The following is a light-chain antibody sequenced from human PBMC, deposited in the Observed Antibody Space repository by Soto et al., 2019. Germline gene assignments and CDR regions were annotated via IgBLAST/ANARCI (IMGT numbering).Light chain of an antibody. CDR1: QSLLDSDDGNTY. J-gene: IGKJ4*01. CDR3: MQRIEFPLT. Sequence: DIVMTQTPLSLTVTPGEPASISCRSSQSLLDSDDGNTYLDWYLQKPGQSPQLLIYTVSYRASGVPDRFSGSGSATDFTLKINRVEAEDVGVYYCMQRIEFPLTFGGGTKVDIK. CDR2: TVS. V-gene: IGKV2-40*01.